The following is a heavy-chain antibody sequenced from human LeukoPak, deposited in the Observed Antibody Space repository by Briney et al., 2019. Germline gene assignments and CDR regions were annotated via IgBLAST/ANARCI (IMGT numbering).Heavy chain of an antibody. CDR3: ARDIRIINGRYYDFWSGYPYEGLDY. V-gene: IGHV3-53*01. D-gene: IGHD3-3*01. CDR1: GFTVSSNY. CDR2: IYSGGST. Sequence: GGSLRLSCAASGFTVSSNYMSWVRQAPGKGLEWVSVIYSGGSTYYADSVKGRFTISRDNSKNTLYLQMNSLRAEDTAVYYCARDIRIINGRYYDFWSGYPYEGLDYWGQGTLVTVSS. J-gene: IGHJ4*02.